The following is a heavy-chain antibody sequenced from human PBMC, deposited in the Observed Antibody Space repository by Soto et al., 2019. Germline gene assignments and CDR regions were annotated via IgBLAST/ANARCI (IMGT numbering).Heavy chain of an antibody. CDR2: IYHSGST. V-gene: IGHV4-30-2*01. CDR3: ARVPPP. Sequence: QLQLQESGSGLVKPSQTMSLTCAVSGGSISSGGYSWSWIRLPPGKGLEWIGYIYHSGSTYYNPSLMGRVTISVDRSTNQFSLKLSSVTAADTAGYYWARVPPPWGQGTLCTVSS. J-gene: IGHJ5*02. CDR1: GGSISSGGYS.